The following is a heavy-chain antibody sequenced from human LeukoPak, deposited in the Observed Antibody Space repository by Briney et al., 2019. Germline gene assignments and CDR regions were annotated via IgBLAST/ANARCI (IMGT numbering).Heavy chain of an antibody. V-gene: IGHV3-23*01. D-gene: IGHD3-16*02. CDR1: GFTFSSYA. CDR2: ISGSGGST. J-gene: IGHJ4*02. CDR3: AKDGVWGSYRKYFDY. Sequence: GGSLRLSCAASGFTFSSYAMSWVRQAPGKGLEWVSAISGSGGSTYYADSVKGRFTISRDNSKNTLYLQMNSLRAEDTAVYYCAKDGVWGSYRKYFDYWGQGTLVTVSS.